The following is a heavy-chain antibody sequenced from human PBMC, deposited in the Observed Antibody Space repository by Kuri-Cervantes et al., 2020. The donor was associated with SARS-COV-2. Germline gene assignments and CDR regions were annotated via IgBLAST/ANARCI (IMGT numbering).Heavy chain of an antibody. CDR2: IYSGGST. D-gene: IGHD3-16*01. Sequence: GGSLRLSCAASGFTVSSNYMSWVRQAPGKGPEWVSVIYSGGSTYYADSVKGRFTISRDNSKNTLYLQMNSLRAEDTAVYYCARVQKTGGGFDPWGQGTLVTVSS. V-gene: IGHV3-53*01. CDR3: ARVQKTGGGFDP. J-gene: IGHJ5*02. CDR1: GFTVSSNY.